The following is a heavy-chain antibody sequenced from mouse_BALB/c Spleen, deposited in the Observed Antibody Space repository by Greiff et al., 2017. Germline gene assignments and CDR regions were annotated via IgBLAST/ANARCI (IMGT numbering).Heavy chain of an antibody. Sequence: VKLVESGAELVRPGVSVKISCKGSGYTFTDYAMHWVKQSHAKSLGWIGVISTYYGDASYNQKFKGKATMTVDKSSSTAYMELARLTSVDSAIYDCARGPGWFDYWGQGTTLTVSA. CDR2: ISTYYGDA. CDR1: GYTFTDYA. CDR3: ARGPGWFDY. J-gene: IGHJ2*01. V-gene: IGHV1S137*01. D-gene: IGHD1-2*01.